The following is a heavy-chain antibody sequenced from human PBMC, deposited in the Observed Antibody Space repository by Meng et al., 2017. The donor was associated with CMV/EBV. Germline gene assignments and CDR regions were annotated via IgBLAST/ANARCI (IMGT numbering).Heavy chain of an antibody. Sequence: ESLKISCTVSGGSISSSSYYWGWIRQPPGKGLEWIGSIYYSGSTYYNPSLKSRVTISVDTSKNQLSLKLSSVTAADTAVYYCARQLGQKTYYFDYWGQGTLVTVSS. V-gene: IGHV4-39*01. CDR3: ARQLGQKTYYFDY. CDR2: IYYSGST. CDR1: GGSISSSSYY. D-gene: IGHD7-27*01. J-gene: IGHJ4*02.